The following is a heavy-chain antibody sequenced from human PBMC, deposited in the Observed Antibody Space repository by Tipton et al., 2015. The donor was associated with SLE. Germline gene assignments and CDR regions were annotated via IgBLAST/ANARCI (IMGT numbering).Heavy chain of an antibody. V-gene: IGHV4-59*01. CDR1: GGSITTFY. CDR2: GFYSGSI. CDR3: AKAGWQSNAFDI. D-gene: IGHD2-15*01. Sequence: TLSLTCTVSGGSITTFYWHWIRQPPGKGLEWIGYGFYSGSIRYNLSLKTRTTISVDTSRNQVSLKMTSVTAADTAVYYCAKAGWQSNAFDIWGQGTMVTVSS. J-gene: IGHJ3*02.